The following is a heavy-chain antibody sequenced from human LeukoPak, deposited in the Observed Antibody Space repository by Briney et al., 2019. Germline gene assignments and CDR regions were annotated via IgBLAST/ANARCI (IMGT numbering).Heavy chain of an antibody. CDR1: GFTFSSYG. D-gene: IGHD3-10*01. CDR2: ISYDGSNK. CDR3: AKVDAGYYGSGSYYYYYYMDV. Sequence: GGSLRLSCAASGFTFSSYGMHWVRQAPGKGLEWVAVISYDGSNKYYADSVKGRFTISRDNSKNTVYLQMNSLRAEDTAVYYCAKVDAGYYGSGSYYYYYYMDVWGKGTTVTVSS. V-gene: IGHV3-30*18. J-gene: IGHJ6*03.